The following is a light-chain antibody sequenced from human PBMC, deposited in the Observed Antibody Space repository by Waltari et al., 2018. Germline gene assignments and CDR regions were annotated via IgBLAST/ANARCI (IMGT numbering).Light chain of an antibody. V-gene: IGLV3-21*01. J-gene: IGLJ2*01. Sequence: SYVLTQPPSVSVAPGQTASIACGGDHVESKSVNWYQQRPGQAPVMLITYDSDRPPGIPERFSGSNSGNTATLTVTGVEAEDEADYYCQLWDSTTDHLVFGGGTKLTVL. CDR3: QLWDSTTDHLV. CDR2: YDS. CDR1: HVESKS.